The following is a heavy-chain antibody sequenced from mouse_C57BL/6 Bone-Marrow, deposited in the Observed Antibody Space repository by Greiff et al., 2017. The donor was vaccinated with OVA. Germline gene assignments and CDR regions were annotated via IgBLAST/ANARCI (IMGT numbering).Heavy chain of an antibody. Sequence: EVQLQQSGPELVKPGASVKISCKASGYSFTGYYMNWVKQSPEKSLEWIGEINPSTGGTTYNQKFKAKATLTVDKSYSTAYMQLKSLTSKDSAVYYCARGSTFGYFDVWGTGTTVTVSS. J-gene: IGHJ1*03. CDR2: INPSTGGT. D-gene: IGHD1-1*01. V-gene: IGHV1-42*01. CDR3: ARGSTFGYFDV. CDR1: GYSFTGYY.